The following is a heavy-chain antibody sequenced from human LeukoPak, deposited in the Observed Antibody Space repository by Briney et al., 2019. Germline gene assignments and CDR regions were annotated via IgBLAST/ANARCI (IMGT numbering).Heavy chain of an antibody. CDR2: INHSGST. Sequence: PSETLSLTCAVYGGSFSGYYWSWIRQPPGKGLEWIGEINHSGSTNYNPSLKSRVTISVDTSKNQFSLKLSSVTAADTAVYYCARQRGRSSWKNDYWGQGTLVTVSS. D-gene: IGHD6-13*01. V-gene: IGHV4-34*01. J-gene: IGHJ4*02. CDR3: ARQRGRSSWKNDY. CDR1: GGSFSGYY.